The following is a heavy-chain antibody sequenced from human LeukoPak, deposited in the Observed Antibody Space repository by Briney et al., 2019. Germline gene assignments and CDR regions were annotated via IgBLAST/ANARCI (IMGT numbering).Heavy chain of an antibody. CDR3: ARADWDTAMDY. CDR2: ISSSSYI. CDR1: GFTFSSYS. J-gene: IGHJ4*02. D-gene: IGHD5-18*01. V-gene: IGHV3-21*01. Sequence: GGSLRLSCAASGFTFSSYSMDWVRQAPGKGLEWVSSISSSSYIYYADSVKGRFTISRDNAKNSLYLQMNSLRAEDTAVYYCARADWDTAMDYWGQGTLVTVSS.